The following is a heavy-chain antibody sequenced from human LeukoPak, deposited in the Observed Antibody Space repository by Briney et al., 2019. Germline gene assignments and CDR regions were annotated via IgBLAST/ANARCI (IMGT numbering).Heavy chain of an antibody. CDR1: GVSVNAYS. D-gene: IGHD2-8*01. J-gene: IGHJ4*02. CDR2: INHSGGT. V-gene: IGHV4-34*01. CDR3: ARIRCGHTDDRCYNY. Sequence: PSETLSLTCAAQGVSVNAYSWSWIRHSPGKGLEWIGEINHSGGTNYNPSLKSRATISVDTSENQFSLRVTSVTAADTAVYYCARIRCGHTDDRCYNYWGQGTLVTVSS.